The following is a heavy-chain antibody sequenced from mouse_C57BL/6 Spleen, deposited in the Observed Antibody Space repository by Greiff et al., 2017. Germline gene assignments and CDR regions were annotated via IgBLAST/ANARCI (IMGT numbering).Heavy chain of an antibody. CDR3: ARKGTGN. D-gene: IGHD4-1*01. Sequence: EVMLQQSGPELVKPGASVKISCKASGYTFTDYYMNWVKQSHGKSLEWIGDINPNNGGTSYNQKFKGKATLTVDKSSSTAYMELRSLTSEDSAVYYCARKGTGNWGQGTTLTVSS. V-gene: IGHV1-26*01. CDR2: INPNNGGT. CDR1: GYTFTDYY. J-gene: IGHJ2*01.